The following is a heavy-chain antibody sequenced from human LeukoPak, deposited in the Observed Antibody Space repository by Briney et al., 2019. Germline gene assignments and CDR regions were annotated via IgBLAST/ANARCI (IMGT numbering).Heavy chain of an antibody. Sequence: GAPVKVSCKASGYTFTSYAMNWVRQATGQGLEWMGWMNPNSGNTGYAQKFQGRVTITRNTSISTAYMELSSLRSEDTAVYYCARALVVGNEPAFDPWGQGTLVTVSS. CDR3: ARALVVGNEPAFDP. CDR1: GYTFTSYA. CDR2: MNPNSGNT. J-gene: IGHJ5*02. V-gene: IGHV1-8*03. D-gene: IGHD2-2*01.